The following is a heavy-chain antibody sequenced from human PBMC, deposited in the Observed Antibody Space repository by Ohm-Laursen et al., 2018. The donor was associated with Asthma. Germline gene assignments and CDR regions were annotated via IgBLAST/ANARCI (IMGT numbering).Heavy chain of an antibody. CDR1: GFTITNYW. J-gene: IGHJ6*02. CDR2: ISWNSGSI. V-gene: IGHV3-9*01. CDR3: AKDIAPRPASYYDFWSGIPRASGYYGMDV. D-gene: IGHD3-3*01. Sequence: SLRLSCSASGFTITNYWMHWVRQAPGKGLEWVSGISWNSGSIGYADSVKGRFTISRDNAKNSLYLQMNSLRAEDTALYYCAKDIAPRPASYYDFWSGIPRASGYYGMDVWGQGTTVTVSS.